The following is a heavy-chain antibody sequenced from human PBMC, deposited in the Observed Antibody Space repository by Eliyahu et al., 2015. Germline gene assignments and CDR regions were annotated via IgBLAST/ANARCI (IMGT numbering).Heavy chain of an antibody. J-gene: IGHJ4*02. CDR1: GFTFSVYW. CDR2: INQDGTEK. CDR3: ARERYSYGS. D-gene: IGHD5-18*01. V-gene: IGHV3-7*04. Sequence: EVQLVESGGGSAQPGGSLRLSCXASGFTFSVYWMTWVRQAPGKGLEWVANINQDGTEKNYADSVKGRFTISRDNAKNSLYLQMNSLRAEDTAVYYCARERYSYGSWGQGTLVTVSS.